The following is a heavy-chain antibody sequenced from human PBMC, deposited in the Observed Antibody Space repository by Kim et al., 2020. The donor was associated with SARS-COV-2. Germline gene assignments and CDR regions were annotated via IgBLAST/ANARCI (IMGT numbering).Heavy chain of an antibody. Sequence: SVKVSCKASGGTFGTYPISWVRQSPGQGLEWMGGIIPFFDTTNYAPKFQGRVTMTADDSTRTTYMELSILKSGDTAVYFCASRVFDSSGNYDDFWWQGT. CDR3: ASRVFDSSGNYDDF. CDR2: IIPFFDTT. CDR1: GGTFGTYP. V-gene: IGHV1-69*13. D-gene: IGHD3-22*01. J-gene: IGHJ4*02.